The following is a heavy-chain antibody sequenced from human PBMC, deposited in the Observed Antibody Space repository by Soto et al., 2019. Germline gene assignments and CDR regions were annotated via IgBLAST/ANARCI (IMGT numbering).Heavy chain of an antibody. CDR2: IDVGSANA. D-gene: IGHD3-10*01. CDR3: ARGGSLWFGELSAYYYGMDV. J-gene: IGHJ6*02. CDR1: GFTFSSSA. V-gene: IGHV1-58*01. Sequence: SVKVSCKTSGFTFSSSAVHWVRQARGHRLQWIGWIDVGSANANYAQMLQERVTISRDMSTSTAYMELSRLRSDDTAVYYCARGGSLWFGELSAYYYGMDVWGQ.